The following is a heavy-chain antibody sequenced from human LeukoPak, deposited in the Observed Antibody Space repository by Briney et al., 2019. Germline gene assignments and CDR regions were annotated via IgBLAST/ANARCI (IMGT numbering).Heavy chain of an antibody. J-gene: IGHJ4*02. Sequence: PGGSLRLSCAASGFTFSSYGMHWLRQAPGKGLEWVANIKQDGSEKYYVDSVEGRFTISRDNAKNSLFLQLNSLRAEDTAVYYCARMTGGLWDYWGQGTLVTVSS. V-gene: IGHV3-7*05. CDR3: ARMTGGLWDY. CDR1: GFTFSSYG. D-gene: IGHD2-15*01. CDR2: IKQDGSEK.